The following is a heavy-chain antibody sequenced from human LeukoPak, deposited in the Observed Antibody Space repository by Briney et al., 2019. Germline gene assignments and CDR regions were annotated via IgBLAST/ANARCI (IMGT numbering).Heavy chain of an antibody. CDR3: ARPSDQLLFGIDY. Sequence: SETLSLTCTVSGGSISSSSYYWGWIRQPPGKGLERIGSIYYSGSTYYNPSLKSRVTISVDTSKNQFSLKLSSVTAADTAVYYCARPSDQLLFGIDYWGQGTLVTVSS. CDR1: GGSISSSSYY. D-gene: IGHD2-2*01. V-gene: IGHV4-39*01. J-gene: IGHJ4*02. CDR2: IYYSGST.